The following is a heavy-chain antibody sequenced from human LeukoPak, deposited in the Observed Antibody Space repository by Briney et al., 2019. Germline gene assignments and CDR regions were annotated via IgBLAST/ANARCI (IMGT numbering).Heavy chain of an antibody. J-gene: IGHJ4*02. CDR1: GFTFSSYG. V-gene: IGHV3-23*01. D-gene: IGHD3-10*01. CDR2: ISGSGGST. Sequence: GGTLRLSCAASGFTFSSYGMSWVRQAPGKGLEWVSAISGSGGSTYYADSVKGRFTVSRDNSKNTLYLQMNSLRAEDTAVYYCAKPRSMVRGVIMPDYWGQGTLVTVSS. CDR3: AKPRSMVRGVIMPDY.